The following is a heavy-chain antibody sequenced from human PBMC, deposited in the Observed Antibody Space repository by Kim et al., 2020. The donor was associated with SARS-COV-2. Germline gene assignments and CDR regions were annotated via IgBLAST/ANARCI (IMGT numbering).Heavy chain of an antibody. J-gene: IGHJ6*02. CDR3: ARHTAEYCPNGICHFPMDV. CDR1: GGSISNYY. Sequence: SETLSLTCTVSGGSISNYYWSWIRQPPGKGLEWIGYIYHSGSTSYNPSLKSRVTISVDPSKSQFSLRLSSVTAADTAVYYCARHTAEYCPNGICHFPMDVGGQGTPVTVS. CDR2: IYHSGST. D-gene: IGHD2-8*01. V-gene: IGHV4-59*13.